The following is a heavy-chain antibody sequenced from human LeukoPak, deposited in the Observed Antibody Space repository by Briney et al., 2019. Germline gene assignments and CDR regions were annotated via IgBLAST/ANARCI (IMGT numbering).Heavy chain of an antibody. Sequence: PSETLSLTCTVSGGSISDNYWSWIRQPPGKGLEWIGYAYYSGHTNYNSSLKSRVTMSLDTSKSQFSLRLSSVTAADTAVYYCAKTVAGYWYFDLWGRGTLVTVSS. CDR3: AKTVAGYWYFDL. D-gene: IGHD6-19*01. J-gene: IGHJ2*01. CDR2: AYYSGHT. CDR1: GGSISDNY. V-gene: IGHV4-59*08.